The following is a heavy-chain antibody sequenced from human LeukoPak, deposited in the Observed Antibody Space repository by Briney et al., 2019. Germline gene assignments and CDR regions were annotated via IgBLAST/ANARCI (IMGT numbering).Heavy chain of an antibody. CDR1: GFTFSSYS. CDR3: ARVVEATRPYMDV. V-gene: IGHV3-48*04. D-gene: IGHD2-15*01. CDR2: ISSRSSII. Sequence: GGSLRLSCAASGFTFSSYSMNWVRQAPGKGLEWVSYISSRSSIIYYVDSVKGRITISRDNAKNSLYLQMNSLRAEDTAVYYCARVVEATRPYMDVWGKGTTVTVSS. J-gene: IGHJ6*03.